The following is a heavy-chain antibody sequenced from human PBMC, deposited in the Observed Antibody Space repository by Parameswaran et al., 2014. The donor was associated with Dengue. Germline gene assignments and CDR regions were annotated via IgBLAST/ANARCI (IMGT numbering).Heavy chain of an antibody. D-gene: IGHD2-2*01. V-gene: IGHV5-10-1*01. CDR2: IDPSDSYS. Sequence: VRQMPGKGLEWMGRIDPSDSYSNYSPSFQGHVTISADKSISTAYLQWSSLKASDTAMYYCASYCSSTSCYLPGDYYGMDVWGQGTTVTVSS. J-gene: IGHJ6*02. CDR3: ASYCSSTSCYLPGDYYGMDV.